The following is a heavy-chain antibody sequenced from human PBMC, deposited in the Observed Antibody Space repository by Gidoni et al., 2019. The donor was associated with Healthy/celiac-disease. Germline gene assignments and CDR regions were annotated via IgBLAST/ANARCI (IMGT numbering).Heavy chain of an antibody. D-gene: IGHD2-8*01. V-gene: IGHV4-39*07. CDR1: GGSISSSSYY. J-gene: IGHJ4*02. Sequence: QLQLQESGPGLVKPSETLSLTCTVSGGSISSSSYYWGWIRQPPWKGLEWIGSIYYSGSTYYNPSLKSRVTISVDTSTNQFSLKLSSVTAADTAVYYCARESIVLMDIYYFDYWGQGTLVTVSS. CDR2: IYYSGST. CDR3: ARESIVLMDIYYFDY.